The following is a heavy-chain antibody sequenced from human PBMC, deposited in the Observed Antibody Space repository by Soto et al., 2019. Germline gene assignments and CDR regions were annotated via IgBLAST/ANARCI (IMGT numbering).Heavy chain of an antibody. V-gene: IGHV3-53*01. D-gene: IGHD6-13*01. Sequence: EVQLVESGGGLIQPGGSLRLSCAASGFTVSNNYMSWVRQAPGKGLEWVSLIYSGGSTHYADSVKGRFTTSRENSKNTLYLHMNSLRVEDTAVYYCARDPPGIAASGGGGWGQGTLVTVSS. CDR2: IYSGGST. CDR3: ARDPPGIAASGGGG. J-gene: IGHJ4*02. CDR1: GFTVSNNY.